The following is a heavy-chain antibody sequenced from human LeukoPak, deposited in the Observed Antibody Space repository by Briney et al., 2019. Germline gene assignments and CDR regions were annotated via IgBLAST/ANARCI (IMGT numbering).Heavy chain of an antibody. J-gene: IGHJ6*04. CDR3: AELGITMIGGV. CDR2: INSGGTPK. CDR1: GFIFSNCE. Sequence: GGSLRLSCAASGFIFSNCEMNWVRQAPGKGLEWISYINSGGTPKYYADSVKGRFTMSRDNAKNSLYLQMNSLRAEDTAVYYCAELGITMIGGVWGKGTTVTISS. V-gene: IGHV3-48*03. D-gene: IGHD3-10*02.